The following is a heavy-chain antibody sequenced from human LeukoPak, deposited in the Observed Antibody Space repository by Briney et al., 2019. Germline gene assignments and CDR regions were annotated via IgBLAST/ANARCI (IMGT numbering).Heavy chain of an antibody. CDR2: ISSSSSYI. V-gene: IGHV3-21*01. CDR3: AREDTYYYGSGFDY. D-gene: IGHD3-10*01. Sequence: PGGSLRLSCAASGFTFSSYWMHWVRQAPGKGLEWVSSISSSSSYIYYADSVKGRFTISRDNAKNSLYLQMNSLRAEDTAVYYCAREDTYYYGSGFDYWGQGTLVTVSS. CDR1: GFTFSSYW. J-gene: IGHJ4*02.